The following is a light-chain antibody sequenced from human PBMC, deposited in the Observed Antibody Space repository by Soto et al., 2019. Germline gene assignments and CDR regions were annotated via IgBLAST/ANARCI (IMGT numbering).Light chain of an antibody. CDR3: QQSHGIPYT. Sequence: DLQMTQSPSSLSASVGDRVTITCRASQTISTYLNWYQQEPGKAPKLLIYAASSLQSGVPSRFSGSGSGTDFTLPISSLQPEDFAAYYCQQSHGIPYTFGQGTKLEIK. V-gene: IGKV1-39*01. CDR1: QTISTY. CDR2: AAS. J-gene: IGKJ2*01.